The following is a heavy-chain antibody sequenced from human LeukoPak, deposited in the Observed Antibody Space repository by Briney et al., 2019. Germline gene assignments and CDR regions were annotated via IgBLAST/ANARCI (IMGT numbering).Heavy chain of an antibody. Sequence: ASVKVSCKASGYTFTSYYMHWVRQAPGQGLEWMGIINPSGGSTSYAQKFQGRVTMTRDMSTSTVYMELSSLRSEDTAVYYCARERGSYDFWSGYRPFDPWGQGTLVTVSS. J-gene: IGHJ5*02. D-gene: IGHD3-3*01. CDR1: GYTFTSYY. CDR3: ARERGSYDFWSGYRPFDP. CDR2: INPSGGST. V-gene: IGHV1-46*01.